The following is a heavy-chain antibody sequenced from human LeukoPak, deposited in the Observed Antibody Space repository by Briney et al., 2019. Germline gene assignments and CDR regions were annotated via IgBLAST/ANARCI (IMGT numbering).Heavy chain of an antibody. J-gene: IGHJ4*02. CDR3: AGVVLGNYPDY. D-gene: IGHD2-15*01. Sequence: PSETLSLTCTVSGGSISSYYWSWIRQPPGKGLEWIGYIYYSGSTNYNPSLKSRVTISVDTSKNQFSLKLSSVTAADTAVYYCAGVVLGNYPDYWGQGTLVTVSS. V-gene: IGHV4-59*01. CDR2: IYYSGST. CDR1: GGSISSYY.